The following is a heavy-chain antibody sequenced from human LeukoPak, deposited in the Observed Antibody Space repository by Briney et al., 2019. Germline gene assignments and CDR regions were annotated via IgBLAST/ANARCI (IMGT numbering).Heavy chain of an antibody. CDR3: ATRTFEATTGHTEDY. CDR1: GGSISSYY. D-gene: IGHD1-26*01. CDR2: IYYSGST. V-gene: IGHV4-59*08. J-gene: IGHJ4*02. Sequence: NASETLSLTCTVSGGSISSYYWSWIRQPPGKGLEWIGYIYYSGSTNYNPSLKSRVTISVDTSKNQFSLKLSSVTAADTAVYYCATRTFEATTGHTEDYWGQGTLVTVSS.